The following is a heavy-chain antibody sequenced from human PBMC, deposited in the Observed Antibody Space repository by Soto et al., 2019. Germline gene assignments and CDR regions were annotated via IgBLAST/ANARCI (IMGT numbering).Heavy chain of an antibody. Sequence: QVQLVESGGGVVQPGGSLRLSCAASGFTFSYYGFHWVRQAPGKGLEWVAGMHTGGDEKYYVDSVNGRFTVSRDDSRNMVYLEMHGLRAEDTAEYFCARDADTTGHYSHFDLWGRGALVAVS. D-gene: IGHD3-9*01. CDR3: ARDADTTGHYSHFDL. J-gene: IGHJ4*02. CDR2: MHTGGDEK. CDR1: GFTFSYYG. V-gene: IGHV3-33*08.